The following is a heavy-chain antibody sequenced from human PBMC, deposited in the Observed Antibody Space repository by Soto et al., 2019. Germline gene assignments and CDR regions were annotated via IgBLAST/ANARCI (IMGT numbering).Heavy chain of an antibody. CDR1: GGTFSSYA. J-gene: IGHJ6*02. Sequence: QVQLVQSGAEVKKPGSSVTVSCKASGGTFSSYAISWVRQAPGQGLEWMGRIIPFIGTANYAQKFQGRVTMTADESTSTAYMELTSLRSEDTAVYYCARVVMPTVPASYYYGMDVGGQGTTVTVSS. D-gene: IGHD4-4*01. V-gene: IGHV1-69*18. CDR2: IIPFIGTA. CDR3: ARVVMPTVPASYYYGMDV.